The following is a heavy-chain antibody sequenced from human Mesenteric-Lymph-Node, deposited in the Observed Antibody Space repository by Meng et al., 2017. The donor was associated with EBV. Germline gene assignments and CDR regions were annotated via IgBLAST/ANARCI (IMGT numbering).Heavy chain of an antibody. CDR1: GGSISSGGYS. CDR3: ARCIAAAGTSWFDP. J-gene: IGHJ5*02. D-gene: IGHD6-13*01. V-gene: IGHV4-30-2*01. Sequence: LQLQESGSGLVKPSQTLSLTCAVSGGSISSGGYSWSWIRQPPGKGLEWIGYIYHSGSTYYNPSLKSRVTISVDRSKNQFSLKLSSVTAADTAVYYCARCIAAAGTSWFDPWGQGTLVTVSS. CDR2: IYHSGST.